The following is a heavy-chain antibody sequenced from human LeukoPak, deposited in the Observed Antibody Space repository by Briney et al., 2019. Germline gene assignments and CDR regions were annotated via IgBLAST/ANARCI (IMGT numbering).Heavy chain of an antibody. CDR3: ARELRTTGTTGGDY. Sequence: GGSLRLSCAASGFTFSSYAMHWVRQAPGKGLEWVSVISYDGSNKYYADSVKGRFTISRDNSKNTLYLQMNSLRSDDTAVYYCARELRTTGTTGGDYWGQGTLVTVSS. V-gene: IGHV3-30-3*01. CDR1: GFTFSSYA. D-gene: IGHD1-1*01. CDR2: ISYDGSNK. J-gene: IGHJ4*02.